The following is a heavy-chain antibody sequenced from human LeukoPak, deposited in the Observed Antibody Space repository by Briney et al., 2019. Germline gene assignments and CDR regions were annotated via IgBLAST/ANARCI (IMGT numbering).Heavy chain of an antibody. D-gene: IGHD3-9*01. CDR1: GGSFSGYY. CDR3: ARYDILTGYSSGGMDV. V-gene: IGHV4-59*01. J-gene: IGHJ6*04. CDR2: IYYSGST. Sequence: SETLSLTCAVYGGSFSGYYWSWIRQPPGKGLEWIGYIYYSGSTNYNPSLKSRVTISVDTSKNQFSLKLSSVTAADTAVYYCARYDILTGYSSGGMDVWGKGTTVTISS.